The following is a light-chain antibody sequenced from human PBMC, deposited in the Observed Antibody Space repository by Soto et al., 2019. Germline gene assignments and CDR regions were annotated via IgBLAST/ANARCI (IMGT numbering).Light chain of an antibody. Sequence: IQFTQSPSSLSASVGDRVTITCRASQGISSYLAWYQQKPGKAPKLLIYAASTLQSGVPSRFSGSGSGTDFTLTISSLQPEDFATYYCQQLNSYPPGLTFGGGTKVDIK. CDR2: AAS. V-gene: IGKV1-9*01. CDR3: QQLNSYPPGLT. CDR1: QGISSY. J-gene: IGKJ4*01.